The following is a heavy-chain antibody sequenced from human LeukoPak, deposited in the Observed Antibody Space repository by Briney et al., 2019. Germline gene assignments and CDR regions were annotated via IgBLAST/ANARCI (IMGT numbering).Heavy chain of an antibody. J-gene: IGHJ1*01. CDR2: FDPEDGKT. CDR1: GYTLTELS. Sequence: ASVKVSCKVSGYTLTELSIHWVRQAPGKGLEWMGGFDPEDGKTLYAQMFQGRVTMTEDTSTDTAYMELSSLRSEGTAVYFCAAGYSSGWFAEYFHSWGQGTLVTVSS. D-gene: IGHD6-19*01. V-gene: IGHV1-24*01. CDR3: AAGYSSGWFAEYFHS.